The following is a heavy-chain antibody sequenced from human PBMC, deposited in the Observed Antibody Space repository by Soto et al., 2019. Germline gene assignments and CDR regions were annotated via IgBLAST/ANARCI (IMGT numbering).Heavy chain of an antibody. CDR3: TTDDRYSYGTLGYYYGMDV. V-gene: IGHV3-15*01. CDR1: GFTFSNAW. CDR2: IKSKTDGGTT. J-gene: IGHJ6*02. D-gene: IGHD5-18*01. Sequence: GGSMRLSCASSGFTFSNAWMSWVRQAPGKGLEWVGRIKSKTDGGTTDYAAPVKGRFTISRDDSKNTLYLQMNSLKTEDTAVYYCTTDDRYSYGTLGYYYGMDVWGQGTTVTVSS.